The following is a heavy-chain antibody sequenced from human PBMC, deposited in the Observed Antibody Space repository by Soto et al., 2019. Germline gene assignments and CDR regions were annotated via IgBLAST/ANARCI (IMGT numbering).Heavy chain of an antibody. CDR1: GYSFTSYW. Sequence: GESLKISCKGSGYSFTSYWIGWVRQMPGKGLEWMGIIYPGDSDTRYSPSFQGQVTISADKSISTAYLQWSSLKASDTAMYYCARQMAYEVGANWFDPWGQGTLVSVSS. J-gene: IGHJ5*02. CDR3: ARQMAYEVGANWFDP. D-gene: IGHD1-26*01. CDR2: IYPGDSDT. V-gene: IGHV5-51*01.